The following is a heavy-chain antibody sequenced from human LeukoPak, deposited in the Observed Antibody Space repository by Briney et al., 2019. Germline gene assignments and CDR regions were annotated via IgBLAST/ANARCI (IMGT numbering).Heavy chain of an antibody. D-gene: IGHD2-15*01. Sequence: GGTLRLSCAGSGFTFSNYGMSWVRQAPGKGLEWVSAISGSGSTTYYADSVKGRFTISRDNSKNTLYLQMNSLRAEDTAVYYCAKDFVVVVAARVYWGQGTLVTVSS. V-gene: IGHV3-23*01. CDR1: GFTFSNYG. J-gene: IGHJ4*02. CDR3: AKDFVVVVAARVY. CDR2: ISGSGSTT.